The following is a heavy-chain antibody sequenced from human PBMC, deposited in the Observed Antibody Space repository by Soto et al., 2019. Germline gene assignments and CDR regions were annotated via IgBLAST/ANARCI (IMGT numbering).Heavy chain of an antibody. J-gene: IGHJ6*02. CDR3: ARDMATTGYGMDV. D-gene: IGHD5-12*01. CDR2: IFPILGIA. V-gene: IGHV1-69*08. Sequence: QVQLVQSGAEVKKPGSSVKVSCKASGGTFSSYTISWVRQAPGQGLEWMGRIFPILGIANYAQKFQGRVTITADKSTSTAYMELSSLRSEDTAVYYCARDMATTGYGMDVWGQGTTVTVSS. CDR1: GGTFSSYT.